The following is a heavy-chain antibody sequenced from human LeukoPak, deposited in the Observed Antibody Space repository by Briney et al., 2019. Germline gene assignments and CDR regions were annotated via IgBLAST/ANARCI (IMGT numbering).Heavy chain of an antibody. D-gene: IGHD3-10*01. Sequence: GGSLRLSCAASGFTFSSQWMSWVRQAPGKGLEWVGFIRSKAYGGTTEYAASVKGRFTISRDDSKSIAYLQVNSLKTEDTAVYYCTGSFGELSFFAHWGQGTLVTVSS. CDR1: GFTFSSQW. CDR3: TGSFGELSFFAH. V-gene: IGHV3-49*04. CDR2: IRSKAYGGTT. J-gene: IGHJ4*02.